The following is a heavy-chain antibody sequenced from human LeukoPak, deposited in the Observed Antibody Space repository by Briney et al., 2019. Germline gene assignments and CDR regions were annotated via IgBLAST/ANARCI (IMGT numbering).Heavy chain of an antibody. CDR3: ARFGGNYGWFDP. V-gene: IGHV4-59*01. D-gene: IGHD4-23*01. CDR1: GGSISSYY. CDR2: IYYSGST. J-gene: IGHJ5*02. Sequence: SETLSLTCTVFGGSISSYYWSWIRQPPGKGLEWIGYIYYSGSTNYNPSLKSRVTISVDTSKNQFSPKLSSVTAADTAVYYCARFGGNYGWFDPWGQGTLVTVSS.